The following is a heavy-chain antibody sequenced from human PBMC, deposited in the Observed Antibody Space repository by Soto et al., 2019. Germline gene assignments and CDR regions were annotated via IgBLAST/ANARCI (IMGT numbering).Heavy chain of an antibody. J-gene: IGHJ3*02. V-gene: IGHV3-30*18. CDR3: AKDWRESLPGDAFDI. CDR2: ITYDGSNK. Sequence: QVQLVESGGGVVQPGRSLRLSCAASGFTFSSYGMHWVRQAPGKGLEWVGVITYDGSNKFYADSVKGRFTISRENSKNTLYLQMNSPRAEDAAVYYCAKDWRESLPGDAFDIWGQGTMVTVSS. CDR1: GFTFSSYG. D-gene: IGHD3-10*01.